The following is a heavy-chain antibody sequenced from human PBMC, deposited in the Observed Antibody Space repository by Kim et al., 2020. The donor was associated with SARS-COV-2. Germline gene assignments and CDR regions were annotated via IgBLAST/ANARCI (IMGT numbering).Heavy chain of an antibody. J-gene: IGHJ4*02. V-gene: IGHV4-39*01. D-gene: IGHD2-15*01. Sequence: SGTLSLTCTVSGGSISSSSYYWGWIRQPPGKGLEWIGSIYYSGSTYYNPSLESRVTISVDTSKNQFSLKLSSVTAADTAVYYCARHSSPWLVKLYYFDYWGQGTLVTVSS. CDR2: IYYSGST. CDR1: GGSISSSSYY. CDR3: ARHSSPWLVKLYYFDY.